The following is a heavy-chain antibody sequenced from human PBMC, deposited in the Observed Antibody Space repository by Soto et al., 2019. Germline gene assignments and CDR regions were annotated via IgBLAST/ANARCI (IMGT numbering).Heavy chain of an antibody. D-gene: IGHD5-18*01. CDR1: GFTFSDHY. CDR2: TRNKANSYTT. Sequence: PGGSLRLSCAASGFTFSDHYMDWVRQAPGKGLEWVGRTRNKANSYTTEYAASVKGRFTISRDDSKNSLYLQMNSLKTEDTAVYYCARVRRGYGYLYYFDYWGQGTLVTVSS. CDR3: ARVRRGYGYLYYFDY. J-gene: IGHJ4*02. V-gene: IGHV3-72*01.